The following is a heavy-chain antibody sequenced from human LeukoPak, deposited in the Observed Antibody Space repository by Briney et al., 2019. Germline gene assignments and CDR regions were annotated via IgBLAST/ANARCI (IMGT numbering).Heavy chain of an antibody. J-gene: IGHJ4*02. Sequence: GGSLRLSCAASGFTFSSYEMNWVRQAPGKGLEWVSYISSSGSTIFYADSVKGRFTISRDNAKNSLYLQMNSLRAEDTAVYYCARDEPNLYSGSLGWGQGTLVTVSS. V-gene: IGHV3-48*03. CDR1: GFTFSSYE. D-gene: IGHD1-26*01. CDR2: ISSSGSTI. CDR3: ARDEPNLYSGSLG.